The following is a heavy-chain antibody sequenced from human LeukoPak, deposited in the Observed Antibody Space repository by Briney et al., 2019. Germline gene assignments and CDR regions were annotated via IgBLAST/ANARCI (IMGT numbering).Heavy chain of an antibody. CDR1: GDTFSSYA. J-gene: IGHJ3*02. V-gene: IGHV1-69*05. CDR3: ARAPGRACTGGHCYLGGSSDI. D-gene: IGHD2-21*02. CDR2: IIPIFGTA. Sequence: SVKVSCKASGDTFSSYAISWVRQAPGQGLEWMGGIIPIFGTANYAQKFQGRVTITTDESTSTAYMELSSLRSEDTAVYFCARAPGRACTGGHCYLGGSSDIWGQGTMVTVSS.